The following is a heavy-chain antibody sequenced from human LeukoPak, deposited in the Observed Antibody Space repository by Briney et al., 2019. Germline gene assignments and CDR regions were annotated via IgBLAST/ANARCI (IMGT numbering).Heavy chain of an antibody. D-gene: IGHD3-3*01. CDR1: GGSINSYY. CDR3: ASSILEWLSPYYYYYYMDV. J-gene: IGHJ6*03. V-gene: IGHV4-4*07. Sequence: SETLSLTCTVSGGSINSYYWNWIRQSAGKGLEWIGRIYIGGSTNYNPSLKSRVTISVDTSKNQFSMKLSSVTAADTAVYYCASSILEWLSPYYYYYYMDVWGKGTTVTVSS. CDR2: IYIGGST.